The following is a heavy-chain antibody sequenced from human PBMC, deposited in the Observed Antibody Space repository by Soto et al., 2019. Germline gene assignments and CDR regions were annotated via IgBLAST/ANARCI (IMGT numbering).Heavy chain of an antibody. CDR2: RDANDDK. D-gene: IGHD4-17*01. CDR3: APRAGDYSISFYGTDV. J-gene: IGHJ6*01. CDR1: GFLFRPRGVR. V-gene: IGHV2-5*01. Sequence: TLENNTGTLTMPCPFSGFLFRPRGVREGWIRQPPGKALEWLALRDANDDKRYSPSLKSRLTITKDTSKNQVVLTMTIMDPVDTATYYCAPRAGDYSISFYGTDVW.